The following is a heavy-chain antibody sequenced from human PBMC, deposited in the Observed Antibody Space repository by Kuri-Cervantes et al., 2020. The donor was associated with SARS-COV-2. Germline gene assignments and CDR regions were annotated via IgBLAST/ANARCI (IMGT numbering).Heavy chain of an antibody. CDR3: AKNIKHSYYFDSSDYLDQ. CDR1: GFTFGSYA. Sequence: GGSLRLSCAASGFTFGSYALTRVRRAPGKGLEWVSSISGAGGSTYYADSVKGRFTISRDNSKNTLYLQMNSLGVEDTAIYYCAKNIKHSYYFDSSDYLDQWGQGALVTVSS. J-gene: IGHJ4*02. V-gene: IGHV3-23*01. CDR2: ISGAGGST. D-gene: IGHD3-22*01.